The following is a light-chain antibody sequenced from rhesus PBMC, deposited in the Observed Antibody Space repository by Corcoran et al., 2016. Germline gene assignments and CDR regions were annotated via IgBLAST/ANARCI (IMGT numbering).Light chain of an antibody. J-gene: IGKJ1*01. V-gene: IGKV1-28*03. CDR2: AAS. CDR1: QGISSY. Sequence: DIQMTQSPSSLSASVGDTVTITCRASQGISSYLNWFQQKPGKAPKLLIYAASHLQSGVPSRFSGSGSGTDFTLTISSLQTEDFAAYYCQQHNSHPWTFGQGTKVEIK. CDR3: QQHNSHPWT.